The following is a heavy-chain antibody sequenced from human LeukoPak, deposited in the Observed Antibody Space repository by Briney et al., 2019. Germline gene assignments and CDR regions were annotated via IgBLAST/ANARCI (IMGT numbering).Heavy chain of an antibody. CDR2: IYYSGST. J-gene: IGHJ4*02. D-gene: IGHD5-24*01. CDR1: GGSTSSSSYY. Sequence: PSETLSLTCTVSGGSTSSSSYYWGWIRQPPGKGLEWIGSIYYSGSTYYNPSLKSRVTISVDTSKNQFSLKLSSVTAADTAVYYCARGMAPDYFDYWGQGTLVTVSS. V-gene: IGHV4-39*07. CDR3: ARGMAPDYFDY.